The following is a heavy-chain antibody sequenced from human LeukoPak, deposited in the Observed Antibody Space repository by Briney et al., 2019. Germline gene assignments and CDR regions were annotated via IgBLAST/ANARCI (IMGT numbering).Heavy chain of an antibody. D-gene: IGHD3-10*01. Sequence: GGSLRLSCAASGFTFRSHGMHWVRQAPGKGLEWVTFISLDGTKKSYADSVKGRFTFSRGDSKNTLYLEMNSLRAEDTAVYYCARDRAVSWFDSWGLGTLVTVSS. CDR2: ISLDGTKK. CDR3: ARDRAVSWFDS. CDR1: GFTFRSHG. J-gene: IGHJ5*01. V-gene: IGHV3-33*05.